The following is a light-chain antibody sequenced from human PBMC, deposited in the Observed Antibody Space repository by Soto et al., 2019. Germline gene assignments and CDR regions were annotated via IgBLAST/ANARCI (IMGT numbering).Light chain of an antibody. J-gene: IGKJ5*01. Sequence: IQMTQSPSSLSASVGDRVTITCRASQSISRYLNWYQQKPGKAPKLLIYAASSVQSGVPSRFSGSGSGTDFTLTISSRQPEDFATYFCQQSYSTPPITFGQGTRLEIK. CDR3: QQSYSTPPIT. CDR2: AAS. V-gene: IGKV1-39*01. CDR1: QSISRY.